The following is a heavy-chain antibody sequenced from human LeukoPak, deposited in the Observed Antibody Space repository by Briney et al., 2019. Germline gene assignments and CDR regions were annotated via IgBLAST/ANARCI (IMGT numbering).Heavy chain of an antibody. Sequence: PGGSLRLSCAASGFTFSTYAMRWVRQAPGKGLEWVSCISGSGGSTYYADSVKGRFTISRDNSKNTLYLQMNSLRAEDTAIYYCAKDTVPFGAHGTFDIWGQGTMVTVSS. CDR3: AKDTVPFGAHGTFDI. CDR1: GFTFSTYA. V-gene: IGHV3-23*01. CDR2: ISGSGGST. J-gene: IGHJ3*02. D-gene: IGHD3-10*01.